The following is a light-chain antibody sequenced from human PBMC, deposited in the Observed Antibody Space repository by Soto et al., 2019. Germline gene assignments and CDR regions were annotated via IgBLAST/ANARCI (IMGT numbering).Light chain of an antibody. CDR3: KKYGSSQIN. J-gene: IGKJ5*01. CDR1: QSVSSSY. V-gene: IGKV3-20*01. Sequence: EILSTHSPGTLSLSPVERDTLSCRASQSVSSSYLAWYQQKPGQVPRLLIYGVYSRATGIQDRFSGSGSGKDFTITIRRMDNEDFEVYYCKKYGSSQINLGNGPRRAIK. CDR2: GVY.